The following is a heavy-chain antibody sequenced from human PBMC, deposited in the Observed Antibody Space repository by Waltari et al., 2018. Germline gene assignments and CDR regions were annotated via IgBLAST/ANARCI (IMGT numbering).Heavy chain of an antibody. D-gene: IGHD1-1*01. Sequence: QVQLVQSGAEVKKPGDSVKVSCKDSGYTFTRYDINWVRQAPGQRLEWMGWINAVNGNTKYSQKFQGRVTITRDTSASTAYMELSSRRSEDTAVYYCARGYLATGTTCWFDPWGQGTLVIVSS. CDR2: INAVNGNT. V-gene: IGHV1-3*01. CDR1: GYTFTRYD. CDR3: ARGYLATGTTCWFDP. J-gene: IGHJ5*02.